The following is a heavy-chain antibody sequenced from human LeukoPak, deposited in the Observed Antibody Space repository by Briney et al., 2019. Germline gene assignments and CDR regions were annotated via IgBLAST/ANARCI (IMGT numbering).Heavy chain of an antibody. D-gene: IGHD3-10*01. CDR1: GGSISSYY. Sequence: SETLSLTCTVSGGSISSYYWSWIRPPPGKGLEWIGYIYYSGSTNYNPSLKSRVTISVDTSKNQFSLKLSSVTAADTAVYYCARHAHYYYGSGSYFDYWGQGTLVTVSS. CDR3: ARHAHYYYGSGSYFDY. V-gene: IGHV4-59*08. J-gene: IGHJ4*02. CDR2: IYYSGST.